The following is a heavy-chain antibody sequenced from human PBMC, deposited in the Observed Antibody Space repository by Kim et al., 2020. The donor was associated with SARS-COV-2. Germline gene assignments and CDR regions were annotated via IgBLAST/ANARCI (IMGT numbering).Heavy chain of an antibody. CDR1: GFSFSICN. D-gene: IGHD3-22*01. CDR2: SSSSSRYR. V-gene: IGHV3-21*01. Sequence: WGSLRLSCGASGFSFSICNMNWVRQAPGKGLELVSYSSSSSRYRYYADSLKGRLAISRDNAKNSLYLQMNSLRAADTAVDYCSRDSIGNYYDGSGLWID. CDR3: SRDSIGNYYDGSGLWID. J-gene: IGHJ4*01.